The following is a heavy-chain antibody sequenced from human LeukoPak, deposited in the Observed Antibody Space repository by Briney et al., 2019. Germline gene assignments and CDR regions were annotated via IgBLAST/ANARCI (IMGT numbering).Heavy chain of an antibody. Sequence: GGSLRLSCAASGFTFSSYSMNWVRQAPGKGLEWVSSISSSSSYIYYADSVKGRFTISRDNANNLLYLQMNSLRAEDTAVYFCAREPGVAVTTLDMDVWGQGTTVTVSS. CDR1: GFTFSSYS. CDR2: ISSSSSYI. J-gene: IGHJ6*02. D-gene: IGHD4-17*01. V-gene: IGHV3-21*01. CDR3: AREPGVAVTTLDMDV.